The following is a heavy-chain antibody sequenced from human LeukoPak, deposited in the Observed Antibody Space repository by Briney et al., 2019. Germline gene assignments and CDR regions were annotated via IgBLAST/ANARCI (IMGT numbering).Heavy chain of an antibody. Sequence: GGSLRLSCAASGFTFSSYGMHWVRQAPGKGLEWVAVISYDGSNKYYADSVKGRFTISRDNSKNTLYLQMNSLRAEDTAVYYCAKDLGYGAPGFGYWGQGTLVTVSS. CDR1: GFTFSSYG. V-gene: IGHV3-30*18. CDR2: ISYDGSNK. D-gene: IGHD5-12*01. CDR3: AKDLGYGAPGFGY. J-gene: IGHJ4*02.